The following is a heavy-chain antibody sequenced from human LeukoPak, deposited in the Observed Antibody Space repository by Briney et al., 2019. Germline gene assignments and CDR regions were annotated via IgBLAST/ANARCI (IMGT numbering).Heavy chain of an antibody. J-gene: IGHJ4*02. CDR2: INAGNGNT. V-gene: IGHV1-3*01. D-gene: IGHD2-21*02. CDR3: ARARGYCGGDCYSAGDLDY. Sequence: GASVTVSCTASGYTFTSYAMHWVRQAPGQRLEWMGWINAGNGNTKYSQKFQGRVTTTRDTSASTAYMELSSLRSEDTAVYYCARARGYCGGDCYSAGDLDYWGQGTLVTVSS. CDR1: GYTFTSYA.